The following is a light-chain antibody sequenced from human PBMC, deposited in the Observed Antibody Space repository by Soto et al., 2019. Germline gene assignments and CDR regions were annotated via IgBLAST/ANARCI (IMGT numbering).Light chain of an antibody. CDR2: DVS. CDR3: CSYAGSYTFD. J-gene: IGLJ2*01. Sequence: QSALTQPRLVSGSPGQAVTISCTGTSSDVGGYNYVSWYQQHPGKAPKLIIYDVSKRPSGVPDRFSGSKSGNTASLTISGLQAEDEADYYCCSYAGSYTFDFGGGTKLTVL. V-gene: IGLV2-11*01. CDR1: SSDVGGYNY.